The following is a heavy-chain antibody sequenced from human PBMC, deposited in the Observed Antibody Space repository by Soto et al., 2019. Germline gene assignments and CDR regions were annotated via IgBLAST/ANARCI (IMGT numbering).Heavy chain of an antibody. CDR1: GYTFTNYG. D-gene: IGHD3-22*01. Sequence: ASLKVSCKASGYTFTNYGISWVRQAPGQRLEWMGWISAYNGNTNYAQNFQGRVAMTTDTSTSTAYMELRSLRSDDTAVYYCARDHHYDSSGYYFVYWGQGTLVTVSS. J-gene: IGHJ4*02. CDR2: ISAYNGNT. CDR3: ARDHHYDSSGYYFVY. V-gene: IGHV1-18*01.